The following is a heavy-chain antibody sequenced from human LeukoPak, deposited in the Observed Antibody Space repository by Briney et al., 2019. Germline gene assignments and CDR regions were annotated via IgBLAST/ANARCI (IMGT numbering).Heavy chain of an antibody. CDR1: GGSISSGAYC. J-gene: IGHJ6*03. CDR3: ARGPYYDFWSGYPYMDV. Sequence: SETLSPTCTVSGGSISSGAYCWSWIRQRPGKGLEWIGYMYYDGSTYSNPSLKSLHTISVDTSKNQFSLKLSSVTTADTAVYYCARGPYYDFWSGYPYMDVWGKGTTVTVSS. V-gene: IGHV4-31*01. D-gene: IGHD3-3*01. CDR2: MYYDGST.